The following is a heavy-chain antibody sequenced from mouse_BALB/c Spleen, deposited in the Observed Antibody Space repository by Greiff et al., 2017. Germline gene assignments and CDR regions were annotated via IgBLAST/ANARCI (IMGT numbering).Heavy chain of an antibody. J-gene: IGHJ3*01. CDR2: IDPSDSYT. Sequence: QVQLQQPGAELVKPGASVKLSCKASGYTFTSYWMHWVKQRPGQGLEWIGEIDPSDSYTNYNQKFKGKATLTVDKSSRTAYMQLSSLTSKDSAVYYCARGDDDDYFAYWGQGTLVTVSA. CDR3: ARGDDDDYFAY. CDR1: GYTFTSYW. D-gene: IGHD2-3*01. V-gene: IGHV1-69*02.